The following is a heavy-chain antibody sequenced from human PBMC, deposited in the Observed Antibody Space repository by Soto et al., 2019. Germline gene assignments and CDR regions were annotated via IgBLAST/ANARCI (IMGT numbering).Heavy chain of an antibody. Sequence: SETLSLTCAVSGGSIISGGYSWILIRQPPGKGLEWIGYIYHSGSTYYNPSLKSRVTISVDRSKNQFSLNLSSVTAADTAVYYCAREDSRGWGHFDYWGQGTLVTVSS. J-gene: IGHJ4*02. CDR3: AREDSRGWGHFDY. CDR1: GGSIISGGYS. V-gene: IGHV4-30-2*01. CDR2: IYHSGST. D-gene: IGHD6-19*01.